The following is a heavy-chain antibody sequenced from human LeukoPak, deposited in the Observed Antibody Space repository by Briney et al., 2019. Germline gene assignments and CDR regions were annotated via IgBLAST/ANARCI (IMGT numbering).Heavy chain of an antibody. CDR2: IYYTGTT. CDR3: ARHDYYGSLYWFDP. CDR1: GGSLNSPNYY. D-gene: IGHD3-10*01. Sequence: PSETLSLTCIVSGGSLNSPNYYWGWIRQPPGKGLEWIGTIYYTGTTYYNPSLKSRLTISVDTSKNQFSLKLTSVTAADTAVYYCARHDYYGSLYWFDPWGQGTLITVSS. V-gene: IGHV4-39*01. J-gene: IGHJ5*02.